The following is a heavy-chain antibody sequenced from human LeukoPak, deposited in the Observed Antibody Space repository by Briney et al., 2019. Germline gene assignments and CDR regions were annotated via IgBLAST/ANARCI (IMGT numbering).Heavy chain of an antibody. Sequence: PSETLSLTCAVYGGSFSGYYWSWIRQPPGKGLEWIGEINHSGSTNYNPSLKSRVNISVDTSKNQFSLKLSSVTAADTAVYYCARVGYCSSTSCYFNRRVRNWFDPWGQGTLVTVSS. CDR2: INHSGST. D-gene: IGHD2-2*01. J-gene: IGHJ5*02. CDR3: ARVGYCSSTSCYFNRRVRNWFDP. V-gene: IGHV4-34*01. CDR1: GGSFSGYY.